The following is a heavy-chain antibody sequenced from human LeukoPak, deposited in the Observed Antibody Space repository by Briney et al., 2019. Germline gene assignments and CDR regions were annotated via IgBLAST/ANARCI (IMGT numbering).Heavy chain of an antibody. CDR3: ARDYYGSGSLDF. CDR1: GGSISNYY. CDR2: IYNSGRT. V-gene: IGHV4-59*12. D-gene: IGHD3-10*01. Sequence: SETLSLTCTISGGSISNYYWNWIRQPPGKGLEWIGHIYNSGRTNYNPSLKSRVTISVDTSKNQFSLNLSSVTAADTAVYYCARDYYGSGSLDFWGQGTLVTVSS. J-gene: IGHJ4*02.